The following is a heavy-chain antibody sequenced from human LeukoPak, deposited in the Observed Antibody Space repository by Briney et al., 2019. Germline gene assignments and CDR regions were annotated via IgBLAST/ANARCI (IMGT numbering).Heavy chain of an antibody. V-gene: IGHV1-69*13. CDR3: ARDCSSTSCFNWFDP. CDR2: IIPIFGTA. J-gene: IGHJ5*02. Sequence: SVKVSCKASGGTFSSYAISWVRQAPGQGLDWMGGIIPIFGTANYAQKFQGRVTITADESTSTAYMELSSLRSEDTAVYYCARDCSSTSCFNWFDPWGQGTLVTVSS. D-gene: IGHD2-2*01. CDR1: GGTFSSYA.